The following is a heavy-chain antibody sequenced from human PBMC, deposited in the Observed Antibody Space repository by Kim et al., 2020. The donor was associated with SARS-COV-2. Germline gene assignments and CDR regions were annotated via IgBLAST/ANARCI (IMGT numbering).Heavy chain of an antibody. Sequence: SETLSLTCTVSGGSISSGGYYWSWIRQHPGKGLEWIGYIYYSGSTYYNPSLKSRVTISVDTSKNQFSLKLSSVTAADTAVYYCARVPTYCSSTSCYLFDYYYGMDVWGQGTTVTVSS. J-gene: IGHJ6*02. CDR2: IYYSGST. D-gene: IGHD2-2*01. V-gene: IGHV4-31*03. CDR3: ARVPTYCSSTSCYLFDYYYGMDV. CDR1: GGSISSGGYY.